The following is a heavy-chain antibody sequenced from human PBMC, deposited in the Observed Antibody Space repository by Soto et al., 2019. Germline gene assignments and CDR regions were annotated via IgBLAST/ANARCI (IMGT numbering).Heavy chain of an antibody. J-gene: IGHJ4*02. D-gene: IGHD6-19*01. CDR3: AKFFVAGTRGYFDS. Sequence: EVQLLESGGGLVQPGGSLRLSCTASGFIFSSYAMSWVRQAPGKGLEWVSAISASGDNAYYADSVKGRFTISRDRSKSPVLPMKSPRAEDPAIYYCAKFFVAGTRGYFDSWGQGTLVTVSS. V-gene: IGHV3-23*01. CDR1: GFIFSSYA. CDR2: ISASGDNA.